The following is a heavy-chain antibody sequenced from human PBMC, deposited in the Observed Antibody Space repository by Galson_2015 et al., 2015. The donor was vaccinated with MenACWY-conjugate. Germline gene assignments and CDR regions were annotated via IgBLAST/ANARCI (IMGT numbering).Heavy chain of an antibody. J-gene: IGHJ4*02. V-gene: IGHV1-3*04. CDR3: ARDRVVVVAGNYFDN. D-gene: IGHD2-21*01. CDR2: INTGSGHT. Sequence: SVKVSCKASGYTFTRFGMHWVRQAPGQRLEWMGWINTGSGHTKYSQKFQGRLTITRDTSTNTGYMELTSLRSEDTAVYYCARDRVVVVAGNYFDNWRQGTPATVSS. CDR1: GYTFTRFG.